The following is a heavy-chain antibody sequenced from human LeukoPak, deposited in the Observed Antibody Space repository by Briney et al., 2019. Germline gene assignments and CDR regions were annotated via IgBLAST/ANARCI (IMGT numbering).Heavy chain of an antibody. J-gene: IGHJ5*02. CDR2: ISYDGSNK. D-gene: IGHD2-8*01. Sequence: GGSLRLSCAASGFTFSSDGMHWVRQAPGKGLEWVAVISYDGSNKYYADSVKGRFTISRDNSKNTLYLQMNSLRAEDTAVYYCAKGNIVLMVYALYNWFDPWGQGTLVTVSS. CDR1: GFTFSSDG. CDR3: AKGNIVLMVYALYNWFDP. V-gene: IGHV3-30*18.